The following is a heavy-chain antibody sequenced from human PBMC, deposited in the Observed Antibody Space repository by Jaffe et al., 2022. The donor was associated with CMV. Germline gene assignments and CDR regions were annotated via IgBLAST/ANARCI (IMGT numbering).Heavy chain of an antibody. J-gene: IGHJ4*02. CDR3: VRGGGLRSFDY. Sequence: EVQLVESGGGLVQPGGSLRLSCAASGFTFSSYWMHWVRQAPGKGLVWVSHINSDGSSTTYADSVKGRFTISRDNAKNTLYLQMNSLRAEDTAVYYCVRGGGLRSFDYWGQGTLVTVSS. CDR2: INSDGSST. D-gene: IGHD4-17*01. CDR1: GFTFSSYW. V-gene: IGHV3-74*01.